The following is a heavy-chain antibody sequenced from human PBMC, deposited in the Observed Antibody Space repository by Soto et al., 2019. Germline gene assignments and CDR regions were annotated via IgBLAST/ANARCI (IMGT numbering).Heavy chain of an antibody. D-gene: IGHD1-26*01. CDR1: GDSVSSNIAA. V-gene: IGHV6-1*01. CDR3: ERVGANTGWLDY. CDR2: TYYRSKWYY. Sequence: SQTLSLTCAISGDSVSSNIAAWNWIRQSPSRGLEWLGRTYYRSKWYYDYAVSMRGRITISPDTSKNQVSLQLSSVTPEEAAVYHSERVGANTGWLDYWGQGTLVTVSS. J-gene: IGHJ4*02.